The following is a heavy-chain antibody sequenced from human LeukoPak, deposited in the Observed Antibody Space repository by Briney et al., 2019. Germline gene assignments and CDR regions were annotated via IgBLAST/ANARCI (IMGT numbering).Heavy chain of an antibody. CDR1: GFTFSGHY. CDR2: IGISGETS. V-gene: IGHV3-11*01. CDR3: TRYGDSANKVDF. J-gene: IGHJ4*02. D-gene: IGHD7-27*01. Sequence: GGSLGLSCAASGFTFSGHYMSWTRQAPGKGLEWLSHIGISGETSYNADSVKGRFTISRDNGKSTLYLQMNSLRVEDTAVYYCTRYGDSANKVDFWGQGTLVTVSS.